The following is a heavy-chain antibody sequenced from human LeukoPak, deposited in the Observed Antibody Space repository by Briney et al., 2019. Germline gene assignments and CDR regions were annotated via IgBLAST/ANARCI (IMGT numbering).Heavy chain of an antibody. CDR2: ISWNSGSI. CDR3: AKGSGSYYTYAFDI. CDR1: GFTFDDYA. D-gene: IGHD1-26*01. Sequence: GRSLRLSCAASGFTFDDYAMHWVRQAPGKGLEWVSGISWNSGSIGYADSVKGRLTISRDNAKNSLYLQMNSLRAEDTALYYCAKGSGSYYTYAFDIWGQGTMVTVSS. V-gene: IGHV3-9*01. J-gene: IGHJ3*02.